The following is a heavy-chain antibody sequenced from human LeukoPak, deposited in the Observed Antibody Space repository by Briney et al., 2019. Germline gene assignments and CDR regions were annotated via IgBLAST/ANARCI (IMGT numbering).Heavy chain of an antibody. CDR3: ARDCSVARFASGCPNAMDV. D-gene: IGHD3-22*01. V-gene: IGHV3-7*03. J-gene: IGHJ6*04. Sequence: HPGRSLRLSCEPAAFTFTNYWMSWVRHPPGKGLEWVAHINQVGSEEYCVDSMKGRFTISRDNAKNSLFLQMNSLRAEDKAVYYCARDCSVARFASGCPNAMDVWGKGTTVTVSS. CDR2: INQVGSEE. CDR1: AFTFTNYW.